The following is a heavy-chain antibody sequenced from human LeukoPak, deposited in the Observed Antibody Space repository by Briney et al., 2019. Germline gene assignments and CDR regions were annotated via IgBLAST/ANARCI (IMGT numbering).Heavy chain of an antibody. CDR2: IYYSGST. D-gene: IGHD4-23*01. CDR3: ARAPPVALFDY. J-gene: IGHJ4*02. V-gene: IGHV4-39*07. CDR1: GGSISSYY. Sequence: SETLSLTCTVSGGSISSYYWGWIRQPPGKGLEWIGSIYYSGSTYYNPSLKSRVTISVDTSKNQFSLKLSSVTAADTAVYYCARAPPVALFDYWGQGTLVTVSS.